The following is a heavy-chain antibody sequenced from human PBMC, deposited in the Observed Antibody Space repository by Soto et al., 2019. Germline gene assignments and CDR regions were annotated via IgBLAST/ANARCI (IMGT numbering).Heavy chain of an antibody. CDR3: ARGPPYYYGSGSNYFDP. CDR1: GYTFTSYG. D-gene: IGHD3-10*01. Sequence: SVKVSCKASGYTFTSYGISWVRQAPGQGLEWMGGIIPIFGTANYAQKFQGRVTITADESTSTAYMELSSLRSEDTAVYYCARGPPYYYGSGSNYFDPWGQGTLVTVSS. V-gene: IGHV1-69*13. J-gene: IGHJ5*02. CDR2: IIPIFGTA.